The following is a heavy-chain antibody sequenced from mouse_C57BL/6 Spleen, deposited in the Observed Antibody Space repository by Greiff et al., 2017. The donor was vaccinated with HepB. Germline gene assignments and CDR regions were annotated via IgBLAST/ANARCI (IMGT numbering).Heavy chain of an antibody. CDR3: ASSHYDYDGGYFDV. CDR1: GYAFSSYW. CDR2: IYPGDGDT. D-gene: IGHD2-4*01. J-gene: IGHJ1*03. Sequence: QVQLQQSGAELVKPGASVKISCKASGYAFSSYWMNWVKQRPGKGLEWIGQIYPGDGDTNYNGKFKGKATLTADKSSSTAYMQLSSLTSEDSAVYFCASSHYDYDGGYFDVWGTGTTVTVSS. V-gene: IGHV1-80*01.